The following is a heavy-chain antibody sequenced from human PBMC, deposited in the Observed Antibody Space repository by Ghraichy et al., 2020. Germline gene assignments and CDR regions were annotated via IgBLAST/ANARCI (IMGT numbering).Heavy chain of an antibody. Sequence: SETLSLTCAVYGGSFSGYYWSWIRQPPGKGLEWIGEINHSGSTNYNPSLKSRVTISVDTSKNQFSLKLSSVTAADTAVYYCARGASPDSMIVVVRPLDIWGQGTMVTVSS. CDR2: INHSGST. CDR1: GGSFSGYY. V-gene: IGHV4-34*01. CDR3: ARGASPDSMIVVVRPLDI. J-gene: IGHJ3*02. D-gene: IGHD3-22*01.